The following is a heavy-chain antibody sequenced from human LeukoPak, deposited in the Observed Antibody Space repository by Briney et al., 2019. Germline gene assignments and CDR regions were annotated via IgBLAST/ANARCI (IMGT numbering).Heavy chain of an antibody. CDR2: INPNSGGT. Sequence: ASMKASSKASGYTFTGYYMHWVRQAPGQGLEWMGWINPNSGGTNYAQKFQGRATMTRDTSISTAYMELSRLRSDDTAVYYCATTIFGVVIQGTNWFDPWGQGTLVTVSS. J-gene: IGHJ5*02. CDR1: GYTFTGYY. CDR3: ATTIFGVVIQGTNWFDP. V-gene: IGHV1-2*02. D-gene: IGHD3-3*01.